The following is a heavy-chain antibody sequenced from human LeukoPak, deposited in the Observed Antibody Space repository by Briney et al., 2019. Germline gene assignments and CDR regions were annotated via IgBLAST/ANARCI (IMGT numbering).Heavy chain of an antibody. CDR1: GYSYTSYW. CDR3: VYGSGSFDY. D-gene: IGHD3-10*01. Sequence: GESLKISCKGSGYSYTSYWISWVRQRPGKGLEWMGRIDPSDSYTNYSPSFQGHVTISADKSISTAYLQWSSLKASDTAMYYCVYGSGSFDYWGQGTLVTVSS. V-gene: IGHV5-10-1*01. CDR2: IDPSDSYT. J-gene: IGHJ4*02.